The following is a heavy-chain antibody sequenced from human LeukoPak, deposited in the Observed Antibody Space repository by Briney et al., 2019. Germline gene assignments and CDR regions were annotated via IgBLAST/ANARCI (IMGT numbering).Heavy chain of an antibody. J-gene: IGHJ4*02. V-gene: IGHV4-34*01. CDR3: ARGVVIAPQTFDY. CDR2: INHSGTT. D-gene: IGHD2-21*01. CDR1: GGSFSDFY. Sequence: PSETLSLTCSFSGGSFSDFYWNWIRQPPGKGLEWIGEINHSGTTNYNPSLKSRVTISVDTSKNQFSLKLSSVTAADTAVYYCARGVVIAPQTFDYWGQGTLVTVSS.